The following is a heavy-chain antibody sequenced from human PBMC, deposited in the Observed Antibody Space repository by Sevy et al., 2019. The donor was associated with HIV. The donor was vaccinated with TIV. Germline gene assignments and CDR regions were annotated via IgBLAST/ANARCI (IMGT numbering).Heavy chain of an antibody. CDR1: GDSISSGDYY. Sequence: SETLSLTCTVSGDSISSGDYYWSWIRQPPGKGLEWIGYIYYSGGTNYNPSLRSRVTLSVDTSKNQFSLKLSSVTAADTAVYYCARAQYYYDRSGNYVLPRYYFDYWGQGALVTVSS. J-gene: IGHJ4*02. CDR3: ARAQYYYDRSGNYVLPRYYFDY. D-gene: IGHD3-22*01. V-gene: IGHV4-30-4*01. CDR2: IYYSGGT.